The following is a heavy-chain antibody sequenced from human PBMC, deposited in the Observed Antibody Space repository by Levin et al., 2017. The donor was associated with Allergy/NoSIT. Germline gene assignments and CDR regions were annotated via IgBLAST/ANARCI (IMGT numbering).Heavy chain of an antibody. J-gene: IGHJ6*02. CDR1: GYTFTSYD. CDR3: ARTGCSGGRCYYYYYGMDV. V-gene: IGHV1-8*01. CDR2: MNPNSGNT. Sequence: ASVKVSCKASGYTFTSYDINWVRQATGQGLEWMGWMNPNSGNTGYAQKFQGRVTMTRNTSISTAYMELSSLRSEDTAVYYCARTGCSGGRCYYYYYGMDVWGQGTTVTVSS. D-gene: IGHD2-15*01.